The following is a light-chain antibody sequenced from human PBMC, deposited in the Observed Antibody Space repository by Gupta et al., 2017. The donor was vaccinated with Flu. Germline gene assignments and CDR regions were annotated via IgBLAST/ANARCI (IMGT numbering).Light chain of an antibody. CDR1: QSLVFSDVNIY. Sequence: DAVLTQSPLSLPVNLGQPVSISCMSSQSLVFSDVNIYFNWFHQRPGQSPRRLISKISDRDSGVPYRFSGSGSGTDFTLKISSVDSEDFALYYCMQGTHWPYTFGQWTKLEIK. J-gene: IGKJ2*01. CDR3: MQGTHWPYT. CDR2: KIS. V-gene: IGKV2-30*01.